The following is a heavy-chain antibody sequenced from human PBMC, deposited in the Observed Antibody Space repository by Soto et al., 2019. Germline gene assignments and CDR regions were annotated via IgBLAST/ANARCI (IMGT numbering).Heavy chain of an antibody. CDR2: ISDSGST. J-gene: IGHJ2*01. Sequence: QVQLQESGPGLVKPSETLSLTCTVSGGSISGYYWSWIRQSPGKGLEWIGYISDSGSTNYNPSLESRVTISVDTSTNQFSLKLNSVTAADTAVYYCARQRWQPLVGLWGRGTLVTVSS. V-gene: IGHV4-59*08. CDR1: GGSISGYY. CDR3: ARQRWQPLVGL.